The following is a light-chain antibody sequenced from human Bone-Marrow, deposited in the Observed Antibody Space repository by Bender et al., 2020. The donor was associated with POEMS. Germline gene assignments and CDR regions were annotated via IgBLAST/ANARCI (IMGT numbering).Light chain of an antibody. J-gene: IGLJ3*02. V-gene: IGLV2-23*02. CDR3: CSYAGRNTLM. CDR2: DVT. Sequence: QPALTQPASVSGSPGQSITISCTGSNSNVGTYKLVSWYQQHPGKAPKLMIYDVTERPSVVSDRFSCSKSGNAASLTSSGLQAEDEADYCCCSYAGRNTLMFGGGTKLTVL. CDR1: NSNVGTYKL.